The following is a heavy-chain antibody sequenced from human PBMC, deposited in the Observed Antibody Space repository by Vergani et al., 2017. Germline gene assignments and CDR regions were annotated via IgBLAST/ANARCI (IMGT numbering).Heavy chain of an antibody. Sequence: QVQLQESGPGLVKPSETLSLTCTVSGGSVSSGSYYWSWIRQPPGKGLEWIGYIYYSGSTNYNPSLKSRVTISVDTSKNQFSLELSSVTAADTAVYYCARYSSGYSFDYWGQGTLVTVSS. V-gene: IGHV4-61*01. J-gene: IGHJ4*02. CDR3: ARYSSGYSFDY. D-gene: IGHD3-22*01. CDR2: IYYSGST. CDR1: GGSVSSGSYY.